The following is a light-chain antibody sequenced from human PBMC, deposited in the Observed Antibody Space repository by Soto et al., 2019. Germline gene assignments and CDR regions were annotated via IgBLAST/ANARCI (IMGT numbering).Light chain of an antibody. V-gene: IGKV1-6*01. J-gene: IGKJ1*01. CDR2: AAS. Sequence: AIQMTQSPSSLSASVGVTVTITCRASQGIRNDLGWYQQKPGKAPNLLIYAASSLQSGVPSRFSGSGSGTDFTLTISSLQPEDFATYYCLQDYNYPRTFGQGTKVDIK. CDR3: LQDYNYPRT. CDR1: QGIRND.